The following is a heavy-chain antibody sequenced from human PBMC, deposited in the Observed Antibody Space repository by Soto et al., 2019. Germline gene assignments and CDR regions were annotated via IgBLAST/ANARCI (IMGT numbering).Heavy chain of an antibody. J-gene: IGHJ4*01. V-gene: IGHV2-5*02. CDR1: GFSLSSTRMA. Sequence: QITLKESGPTLVKPTQTLTLTCTFSGFSLSSTRMAVGWIRQPPGKALEWLALIYWDDDKRYSPFLKSRLTITKDTSKIQVVLTMSNMDPVDTARYYCAHIVVAGLGYYFDYWGHGTLVTVSS. CDR2: IYWDDDK. D-gene: IGHD6-19*01. CDR3: AHIVVAGLGYYFDY.